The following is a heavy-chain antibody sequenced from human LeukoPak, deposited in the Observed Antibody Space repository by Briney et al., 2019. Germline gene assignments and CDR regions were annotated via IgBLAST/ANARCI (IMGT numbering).Heavy chain of an antibody. CDR2: IYYSGST. CDR1: GGSISSSSYY. J-gene: IGHJ4*02. CDR3: ARRVEDEYSSSAKYFDY. Sequence: SETLSLTCTVSGGSISSSSYYWGWIRQPPGKGLEWIGSIYYSGSTYYNPSLKSRVTISVDTSKSQFSLKLSSVTAADTAVYYYARRVEDEYSSSAKYFDYWGQGTLVTVSS. V-gene: IGHV4-39*01. D-gene: IGHD6-6*01.